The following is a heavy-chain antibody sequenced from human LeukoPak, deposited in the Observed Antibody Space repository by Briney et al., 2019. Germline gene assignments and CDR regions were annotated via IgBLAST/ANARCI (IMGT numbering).Heavy chain of an antibody. CDR1: GGSISSGDYY. CDR2: IYYSGST. Sequence: PSETLSLTCTVSGGSISSGDYYWSWIRQPPGKGLEWIGYIYYSGSTYYNPSLKSRVTISVDTSKNQFSLKLSSVTAADTAVYYCAREIEYSSSSGGNFDYWGQGTLVTVSS. CDR3: AREIEYSSSSGGNFDY. J-gene: IGHJ4*02. D-gene: IGHD6-6*01. V-gene: IGHV4-30-4*08.